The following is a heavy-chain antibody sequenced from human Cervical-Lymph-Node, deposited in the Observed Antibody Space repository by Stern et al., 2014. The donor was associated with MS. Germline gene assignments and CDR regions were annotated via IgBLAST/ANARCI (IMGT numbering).Heavy chain of an antibody. V-gene: IGHV5-51*01. CDR3: ARPHSPGWSYYFDF. CDR2: IFPGASDT. J-gene: IGHJ4*02. CDR1: GYTFTDYW. Sequence: VQLVQSGAEVRKPGQSLTISCNISGYTFTDYWIAWVRQMPGKGLEWMGAIFPGASDTRYSPSFKGHVTISVDTSINTAYLQWSDLRASDTAMYYCARPHSPGWSYYFDFWGQGTLVAVSS. D-gene: IGHD6-19*01.